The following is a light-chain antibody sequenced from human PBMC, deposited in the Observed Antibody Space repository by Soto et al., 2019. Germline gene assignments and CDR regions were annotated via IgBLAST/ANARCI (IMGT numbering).Light chain of an antibody. CDR3: QQYGSSPGIT. V-gene: IGKV3-20*01. CDR2: GAS. Sequence: EIVLTQSPGTLSLSPGERATLSCRASQSVSSSYLAWYQQKPGQAPRLLIYGASSRATGIPDRFSGSGSGPDLTLTISRLEPEVFAVYYCQQYGSSPGITFGGGTKVEIK. CDR1: QSVSSSY. J-gene: IGKJ4*01.